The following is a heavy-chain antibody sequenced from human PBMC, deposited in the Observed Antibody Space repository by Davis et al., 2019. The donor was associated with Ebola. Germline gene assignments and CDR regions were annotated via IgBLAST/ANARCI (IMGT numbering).Heavy chain of an antibody. CDR1: GYTFTSYA. CDR2: TNTNTGNP. V-gene: IGHV7-4-1*02. J-gene: IGHJ5*02. D-gene: IGHD2-2*01. CDR3: ARDRFRNQLLALGEFDP. Sequence: ASVKVSCKASGYTFTSYAMNWVRQAPGQGLEWMGWTNTNTGNPTYAQGFTGRFVFSLDTSVSTAYLQISSLKAEDTAVYYCARDRFRNQLLALGEFDPWGQGTLVTVSS.